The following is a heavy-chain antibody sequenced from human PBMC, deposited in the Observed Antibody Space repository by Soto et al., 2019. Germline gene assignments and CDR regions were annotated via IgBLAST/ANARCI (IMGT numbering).Heavy chain of an antibody. CDR3: ARDPGGSGSSDY. V-gene: IGHV4-34*01. Sequence: SETLSLTCAVYGGSFSGYYWSWIRQPPGKGLEWIGEINHSGSTNYNPSLKSRVTISVDTSKNQFSLKLSSVTAADTAVYYCARDPGGSGSSDYWGQGTLVTVSS. D-gene: IGHD3-10*01. CDR1: GGSFSGYY. CDR2: INHSGST. J-gene: IGHJ4*02.